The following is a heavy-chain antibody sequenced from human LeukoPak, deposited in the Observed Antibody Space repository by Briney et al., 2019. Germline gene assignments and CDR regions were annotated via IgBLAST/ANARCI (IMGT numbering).Heavy chain of an antibody. CDR2: ISGSGGRT. Sequence: GGSLRLSCAASGFTFSSYAMSWVRQAPGKGLEWVSAISGSGGRTYYVDSVRGRFTIYRDNSKNTLYLQMNSPRAEDTAVYYCPKETTTVKTPLVDYWGQGTLVTVSS. V-gene: IGHV3-23*01. CDR1: GFTFSSYA. D-gene: IGHD4-11*01. J-gene: IGHJ4*02. CDR3: PKETTTVKTPLVDY.